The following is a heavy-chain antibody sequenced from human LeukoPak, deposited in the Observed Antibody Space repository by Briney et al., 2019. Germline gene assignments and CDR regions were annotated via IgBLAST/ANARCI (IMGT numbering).Heavy chain of an antibody. J-gene: IGHJ5*02. CDR2: INHSGST. V-gene: IGHV4-34*01. Sequence: SSETLSLTCAVYGGSFSGYYWSWIRQPPGKGLEWIGEINHSGSTNYNPSLKSRVTISVDTSKNQFSLKLSSVTAADTAVYYCARRNVRGVIRWFDPWGQGTLVTVSS. D-gene: IGHD3-10*01. CDR3: ARRNVRGVIRWFDP. CDR1: GGSFSGYY.